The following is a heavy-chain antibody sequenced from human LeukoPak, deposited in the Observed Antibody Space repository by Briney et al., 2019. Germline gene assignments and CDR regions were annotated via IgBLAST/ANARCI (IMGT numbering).Heavy chain of an antibody. CDR1: GFTFSSYA. J-gene: IGHJ4*02. V-gene: IGHV3-23*01. D-gene: IGHD2-21*02. CDR2: ISGSGDST. Sequence: GGSLRLACAASGFTFSSYAMSWVRQAPGKGLEWVSAISGSGDSTYYADSVKGRFTISRDNSKNTLYLQMNSLRAEDTAVYYCARDLAVTAMGLGYWGQGTLVTVSS. CDR3: ARDLAVTAMGLGY.